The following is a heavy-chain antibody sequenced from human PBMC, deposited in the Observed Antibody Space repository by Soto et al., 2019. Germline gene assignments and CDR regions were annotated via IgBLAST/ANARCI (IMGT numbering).Heavy chain of an antibody. CDR3: ARDKREYYYDSSGYHDY. CDR1: GGTLSSYA. J-gene: IGHJ4*02. D-gene: IGHD3-22*01. CDR2: IIPIFGTA. Sequence: AASVKVSCKASGGTLSSYAISWVRQATGQGLEWMGGIIPIFGTANYAQKFQGRVTITADESTSTAYMELSSLRSEDTAVYYCARDKREYYYDSSGYHDYWGQGTLVTVSS. V-gene: IGHV1-69*13.